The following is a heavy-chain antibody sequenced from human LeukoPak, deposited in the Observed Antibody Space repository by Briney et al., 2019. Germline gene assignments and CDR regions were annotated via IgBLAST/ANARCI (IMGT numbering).Heavy chain of an antibody. Sequence: GGSLRLSCAASKFTFSSYGIHWVRQAPGKGLEWVAVISYDGSNKYYADSVKGRFTISRDNSKNTLYLQMNSLRAEDTAVYYCARPQMTTVTPVGYWGQGTLVTVSS. J-gene: IGHJ4*02. CDR2: ISYDGSNK. V-gene: IGHV3-30*03. CDR3: ARPQMTTVTPVGY. CDR1: KFTFSSYG. D-gene: IGHD4-17*01.